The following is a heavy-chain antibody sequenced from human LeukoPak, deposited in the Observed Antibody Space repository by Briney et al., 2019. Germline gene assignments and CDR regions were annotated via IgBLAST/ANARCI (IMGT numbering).Heavy chain of an antibody. J-gene: IGHJ3*02. CDR3: ARDQTTVTYLGSEYDAFDI. D-gene: IGHD4-17*01. V-gene: IGHV1-18*01. Sequence: GASVKVSCKASGYTFTSYGISWARQAPGQGLEWMGWISAYNGNTNYAQKLQGRVTMTTDTSTSTAYMELRSLRSDDTAVYYCARDQTTVTYLGSEYDAFDIWGQGTMVTVSS. CDR2: ISAYNGNT. CDR1: GYTFTSYG.